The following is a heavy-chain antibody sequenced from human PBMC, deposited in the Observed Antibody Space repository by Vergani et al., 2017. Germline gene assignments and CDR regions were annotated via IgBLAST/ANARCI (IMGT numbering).Heavy chain of an antibody. CDR2: ISYDGSNK. Sequence: QVQLVESGGGVVQPGRSLRLSCAASGFTFSSYGMHWVRQAPGKGLEWVAGISYDGSNKYYADSVKGRFTISRDNSKNALYLQMNSLRAEDTAVYYCAKGAAAGLPYYYYMDVWGKGTTVTVSS. D-gene: IGHD6-13*01. CDR1: GFTFSSYG. CDR3: AKGAAAGLPYYYYMDV. J-gene: IGHJ6*03. V-gene: IGHV3-30*18.